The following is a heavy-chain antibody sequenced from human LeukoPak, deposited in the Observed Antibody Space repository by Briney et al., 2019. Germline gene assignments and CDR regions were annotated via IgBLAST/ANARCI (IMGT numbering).Heavy chain of an antibody. D-gene: IGHD3-22*01. CDR3: ARDSSGYYDSSGYPY. V-gene: IGHV1-2*02. J-gene: IGHJ4*02. CDR1: GYTFTDYY. CDR2: INPYSDNT. Sequence: ASVKVSCKASGYTFTDYYMHWVRQAPGQGLEWVGWINPYSDNTNYAQKFQGRVTITADKSTSTAYMELSSLRSEDTAVYYCARDSSGYYDSSGYPYWGQGTLVTVSS.